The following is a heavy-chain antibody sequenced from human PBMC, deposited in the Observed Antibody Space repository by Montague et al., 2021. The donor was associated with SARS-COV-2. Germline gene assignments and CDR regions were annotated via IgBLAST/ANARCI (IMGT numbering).Heavy chain of an antibody. CDR1: GDSVSINSAA. J-gene: IGHJ5*02. CDR2: TYYRSKWYN. CDR3: ARDDPYCTNGVCYTGNWFDP. Sequence: CAISGDSVSINSAAWNSIRQSPSVGLEWLGRTYYRSKWYNDYAVSVKSRITINPDTSKNKFSLQLNSVTPEDTAVYYCARDDPYCTNGVCYTGNWFDPWGQGTLVTVSS. D-gene: IGHD2-8*01. V-gene: IGHV6-1*01.